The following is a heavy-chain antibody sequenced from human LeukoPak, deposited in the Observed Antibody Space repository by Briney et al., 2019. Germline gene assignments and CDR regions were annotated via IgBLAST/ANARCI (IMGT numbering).Heavy chain of an antibody. CDR1: GFTFSSYA. Sequence: GGSLRLSCAASGFTFSSYAMSWVRQAPGKGLEWVSAISGSGGSTYYADSVKGRFTISRDNSKNTLYLQMNSLRAEDTAVYYCARGVSSSWHVGNWFDPWGQGTLVTVSS. D-gene: IGHD6-13*01. V-gene: IGHV3-23*01. CDR2: ISGSGGST. J-gene: IGHJ5*02. CDR3: ARGVSSSWHVGNWFDP.